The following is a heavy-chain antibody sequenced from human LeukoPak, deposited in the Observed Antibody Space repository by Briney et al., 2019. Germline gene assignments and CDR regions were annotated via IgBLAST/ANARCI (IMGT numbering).Heavy chain of an antibody. V-gene: IGHV4-4*02. J-gene: IGHJ4*02. CDR1: GGSISSSNW. D-gene: IGHD5-12*01. Sequence: SETLSLTCAVSGGSISSSNWYSWVRQPPGKGLEWIGEIYPSGTANYNPSLKSRVTISVDTSKNQFSLKLSSVTAADTAVYYCARLPTITFFDYWGQGTLVTVSS. CDR2: IYPSGTA. CDR3: ARLPTITFFDY.